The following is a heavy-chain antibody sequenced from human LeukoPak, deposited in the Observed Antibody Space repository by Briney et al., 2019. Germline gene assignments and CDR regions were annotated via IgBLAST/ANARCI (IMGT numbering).Heavy chain of an antibody. J-gene: IGHJ4*02. CDR2: INHSGST. D-gene: IGHD3-22*01. Sequence: SETLSLTCAVYGGSFSGYYWSWIRQPPGKGLEWIGEINHSGSTNYNPSLKSRVTISVDTSKNQFSLKLNSVTAADTAVYYCARAAGTYYYDGSGYCFFDYWGQGTLVTVSS. CDR1: GGSFSGYY. CDR3: ARAAGTYYYDGSGYCFFDY. V-gene: IGHV4-34*01.